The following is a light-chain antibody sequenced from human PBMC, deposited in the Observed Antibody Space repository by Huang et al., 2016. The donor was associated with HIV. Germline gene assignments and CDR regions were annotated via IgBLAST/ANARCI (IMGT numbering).Light chain of an antibody. CDR1: QRVSPN. J-gene: IGKJ3*01. CDR3: QQYNSWPPLFT. Sequence: EVLLTQSPATLSVSPGERATLSCRASQRVSPNLDWYQQKPGQAPRLLIYGASTRATGVPARFRGSGSGTELTLTISSIQSEDSAVYYCQQYNSWPPLFTFGPGTKVDIK. V-gene: IGKV3-15*01. CDR2: GAS.